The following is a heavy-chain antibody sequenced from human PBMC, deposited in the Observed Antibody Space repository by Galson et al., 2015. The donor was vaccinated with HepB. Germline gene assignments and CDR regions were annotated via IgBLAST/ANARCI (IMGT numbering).Heavy chain of an antibody. CDR2: IIPIFSTT. V-gene: IGHV1-69*13. J-gene: IGHJ5*02. Sequence: SVKVSCKASGGTFTSYTIAWVRQAPGQGPEWMGGIIPIFSTTDYAPNFQGRLTIPADDYTNTVYMELSSLRSDDTAVYYCTNTSRQYNWFDPWGQGTLVTVSS. CDR1: GGTFTSYT. D-gene: IGHD4-11*01. CDR3: TNTSRQYNWFDP.